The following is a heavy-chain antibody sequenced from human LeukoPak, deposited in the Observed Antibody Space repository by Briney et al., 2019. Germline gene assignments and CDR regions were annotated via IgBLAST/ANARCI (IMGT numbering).Heavy chain of an antibody. CDR1: GYSISSGYY. J-gene: IGHJ4*02. CDR2: IYHSGST. V-gene: IGHV4-38-2*02. CDR3: ARGKWELTPIPFDY. D-gene: IGHD1-26*01. Sequence: SETLSLTCTVSGYSISSGYYWGWIRQPPGKGLEWIGSIYHSGSTYYNPSLKSRVTISVDTSKNQFSLKLSSVTAADTAVYYCARGKWELTPIPFDYWGQGTLVTVSS.